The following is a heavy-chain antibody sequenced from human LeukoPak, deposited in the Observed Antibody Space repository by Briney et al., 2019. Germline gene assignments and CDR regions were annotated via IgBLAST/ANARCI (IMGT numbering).Heavy chain of an antibody. CDR2: ISGSGTTT. CDR3: AKGVDSSGWFDAFDI. Sequence: PGGSLRLSCAASGFTFSTYAMTWVRQAPGKGLEWVSAISGSGTTTYYADSVRGRFTISRDNSNNTLYLQMNSLRAEDTAVYYCAKGVDSSGWFDAFDIWGQGTMVTVSS. V-gene: IGHV3-23*01. CDR1: GFTFSTYA. D-gene: IGHD6-19*01. J-gene: IGHJ3*02.